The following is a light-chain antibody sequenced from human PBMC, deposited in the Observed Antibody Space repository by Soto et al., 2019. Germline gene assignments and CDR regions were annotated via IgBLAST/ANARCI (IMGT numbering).Light chain of an antibody. CDR1: HSIFNI. Sequence: EIVMTQSPATLSVSPGERVTLSCRASHSIFNILAWYQQKPGQAPGLLIHGASTRATGIAARFSGSGSGTEFTLTISSLQSEDFAVYYCQQYNDWPRTFGQGTKVEI. V-gene: IGKV3-15*01. CDR2: GAS. CDR3: QQYNDWPRT. J-gene: IGKJ1*01.